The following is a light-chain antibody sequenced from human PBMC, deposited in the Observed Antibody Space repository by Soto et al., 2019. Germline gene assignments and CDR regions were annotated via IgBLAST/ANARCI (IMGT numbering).Light chain of an antibody. J-gene: IGLJ2*01. V-gene: IGLV2-14*01. CDR2: EVS. CDR1: SSDIGAYIY. Sequence: QSALTQPPSASGSPGQSVTISCTGTSSDIGAYIYVSWYQQHPGKAPKLMISEVSNRPSGVSNRFSGSKSGNTASLTISGLQAEDEADYYCSSYTSSSALVVFGGGTKLTVL. CDR3: SSYTSSSALVV.